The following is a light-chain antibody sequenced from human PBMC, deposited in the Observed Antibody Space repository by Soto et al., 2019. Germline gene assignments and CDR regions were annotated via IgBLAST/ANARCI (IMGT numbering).Light chain of an antibody. CDR1: SSDVDGYDY. Sequence: QSALTQPASVSGSPGQSITISCTGTSSDVDGYDYVSWYQQNPGKAPKLMIYEVFNRPSGVSGRFSGSKSGNTASLTISGQQDEDAGDYYCLSYTGSSARIFGAGTKLTVL. CDR3: LSYTGSSARI. J-gene: IGLJ1*01. CDR2: EVF. V-gene: IGLV2-14*01.